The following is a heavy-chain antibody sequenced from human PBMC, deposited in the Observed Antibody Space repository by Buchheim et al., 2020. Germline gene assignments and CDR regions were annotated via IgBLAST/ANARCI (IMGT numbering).Heavy chain of an antibody. J-gene: IGHJ6*02. CDR3: TRDYAGQQLVVYYYYGMDV. D-gene: IGHD6-13*01. V-gene: IGHV3-49*04. Sequence: EVQLVESGGGLVQPGRSLRLSCTASGFTFGDYAMSWVRQAPGKGLEWVGFIRSKAYGGTTEYAASVKGRFTISRDDSKSIAYLQMNSLKTEDTAVYYCTRDYAGQQLVVYYYYGMDVWGQGTT. CDR1: GFTFGDYA. CDR2: IRSKAYGGTT.